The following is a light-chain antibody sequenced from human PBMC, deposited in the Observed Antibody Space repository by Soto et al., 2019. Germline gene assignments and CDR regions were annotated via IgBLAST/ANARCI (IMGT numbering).Light chain of an antibody. CDR3: SSYTSRNPEV. CDR1: TSDVGGYNY. Sequence: QSVLTQPASVSGSPGQAMTIPGTGTTSDVGGYNYVCWYQQHPGKAPKLLIYEVSNRPSGVSNRLSGSKSGDTASLTISGLQAEDVGDYYCSSYTSRNPEVLGTGTKLTVL. CDR2: EVS. J-gene: IGLJ1*01. V-gene: IGLV2-14*01.